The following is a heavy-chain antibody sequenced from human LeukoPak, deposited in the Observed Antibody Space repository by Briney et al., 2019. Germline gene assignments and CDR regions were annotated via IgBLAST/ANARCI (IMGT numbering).Heavy chain of an antibody. CDR3: ARPESGSSLSYFDY. Sequence: SETLSPTCTVSGGSISISNTYYWGWLRQPPGKGLEWIGSIYYSGTTHYNPSLKSRVTISVDTSKNQLSLKLGSVTAADTAVYYCARPESGSSLSYFDYWGQGTLATVSS. CDR1: GGSISISNTYY. V-gene: IGHV4-39*01. D-gene: IGHD1-26*01. CDR2: IYYSGTT. J-gene: IGHJ4*02.